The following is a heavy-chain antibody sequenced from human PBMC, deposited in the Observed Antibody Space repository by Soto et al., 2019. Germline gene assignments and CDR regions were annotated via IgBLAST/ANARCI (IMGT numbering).Heavy chain of an antibody. CDR3: AGGDLTDV. V-gene: IGHV3-53*04. Sequence: GGSLRLSCAASGFTVSSYYMSWVRQAPGKGLEWVSVLYTGGSTYYADSVNGRFTISRHNSENALYLQMNSLRVEDTAVYYCAGGDLTDVWGKGTTVTVSS. CDR1: GFTVSSYY. CDR2: LYTGGST. J-gene: IGHJ6*04.